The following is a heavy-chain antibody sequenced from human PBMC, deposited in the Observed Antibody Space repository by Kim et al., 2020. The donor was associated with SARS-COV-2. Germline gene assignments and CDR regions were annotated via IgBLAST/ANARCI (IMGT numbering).Heavy chain of an antibody. Sequence: SETLSLTCTVSGGSMTTSGFYWGWIRQPPGKGLEWIAFIFYSGSTYFNPSLKSRVTMSVDTSKKQFSLNLSSVTAADTAVYYCLASGWYRPDYWGQGTLV. CDR3: LASGWYRPDY. D-gene: IGHD6-19*01. J-gene: IGHJ4*02. V-gene: IGHV4-39*01. CDR2: IFYSGST. CDR1: GGSMTTSGFY.